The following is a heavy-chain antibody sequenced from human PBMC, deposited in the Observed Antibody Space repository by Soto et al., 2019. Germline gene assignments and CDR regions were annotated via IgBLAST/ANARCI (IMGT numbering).Heavy chain of an antibody. CDR2: IYYSGST. J-gene: IGHJ6*03. Sequence: SETLSLTCTVSGGSISSGGYYWSWIRQHPGKGLEWIGYIYYSGSTYYNPSLKSRVTISVDTSKNQFSLKLSSVTAADTAVYYCARGSLVGATTDYYYYMDVWGKGTTVTVSS. V-gene: IGHV4-31*03. D-gene: IGHD1-26*01. CDR1: GGSISSGGYY. CDR3: ARGSLVGATTDYYYYMDV.